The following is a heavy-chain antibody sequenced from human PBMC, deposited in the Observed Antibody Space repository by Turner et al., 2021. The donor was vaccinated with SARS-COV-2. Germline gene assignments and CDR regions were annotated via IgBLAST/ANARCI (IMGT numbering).Heavy chain of an antibody. Sequence: VQLVESGGGVVQPGRSLRLSCAASGFIFNNYAMSWVRQAPGKGLEWVAAISGTGGNTYYADSAKGRFTISRDNSKNTQYLQMNSLGAEDTAVYYCARVPSVYYLGMDVWGQGTTVTVSS. D-gene: IGHD2-8*01. V-gene: IGHV3-23*04. CDR3: ARVPSVYYLGMDV. J-gene: IGHJ6*02. CDR2: ISGTGGNT. CDR1: GFIFNNYA.